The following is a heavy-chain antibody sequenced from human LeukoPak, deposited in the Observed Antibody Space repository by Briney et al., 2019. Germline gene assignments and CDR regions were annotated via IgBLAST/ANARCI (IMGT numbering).Heavy chain of an antibody. V-gene: IGHV4-4*07. Sequence: SETLSLTCTVSGGSISSYYWSWIRQPAGKGLEWIGRIYTSGSTNYNPSLKSRVTMPVDTSKNQFSLKLSSVTAADTAVYYCARERLGDIVVVPAAIKEGDYFDYWGQGTLVTVSS. D-gene: IGHD2-2*02. CDR2: IYTSGST. CDR1: GGSISSYY. J-gene: IGHJ4*02. CDR3: ARERLGDIVVVPAAIKEGDYFDY.